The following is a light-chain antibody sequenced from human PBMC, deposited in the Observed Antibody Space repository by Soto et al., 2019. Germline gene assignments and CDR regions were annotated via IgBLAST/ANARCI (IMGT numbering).Light chain of an antibody. Sequence: DIQMTQSPSTLSASVGDRVTITCRASQSISRWLAWYQQKPGKAPKALIYDASTLRSGVPSRFSGSGSGTDFTLTISSLQPEDFATYYCQQSYSTPSFGQGTRLEIK. CDR3: QQSYSTPS. CDR1: QSISRW. CDR2: DAS. J-gene: IGKJ5*01. V-gene: IGKV1-5*01.